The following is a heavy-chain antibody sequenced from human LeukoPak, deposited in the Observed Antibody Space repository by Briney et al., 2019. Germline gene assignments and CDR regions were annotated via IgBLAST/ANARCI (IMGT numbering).Heavy chain of an antibody. CDR1: GGSFSGYY. D-gene: IGHD3-16*01. V-gene: IGHV4-34*01. CDR3: ARVILGLRLDY. CDR2: INHSGST. Sequence: SETLSLTSAVYGGSFSGYYWSWIRQPPGKGLEWIGEINHSGSTNYNTSLKSRVTISVDKSKHQFSLKLSSVTSPPPAGSYCARVILGLRLDYWGQGTLVTVSS. J-gene: IGHJ4*02.